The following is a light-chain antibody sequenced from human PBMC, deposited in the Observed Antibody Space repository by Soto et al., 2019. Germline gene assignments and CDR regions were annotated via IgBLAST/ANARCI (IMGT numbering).Light chain of an antibody. V-gene: IGKV3-11*01. CDR2: DAS. J-gene: IGKJ5*01. CDR1: QSVSSY. Sequence: EIVLTQSPATLSLSPGERATLSCRASQSVSSYLAWYQQKPAQAPRLLIYDASNRATCIPARFSGSGSGTDFTLTISSLEPEDFAVYFCQKRSNWITFGQGTRLESK. CDR3: QKRSNWIT.